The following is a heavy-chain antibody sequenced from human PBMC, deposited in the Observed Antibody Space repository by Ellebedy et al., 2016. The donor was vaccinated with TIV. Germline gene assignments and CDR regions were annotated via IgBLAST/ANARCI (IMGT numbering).Heavy chain of an antibody. V-gene: IGHV4-39*07. CDR2: IYYSGSA. CDR1: GGSISNSAYY. CDR3: ARDPALPRGRFDT. J-gene: IGHJ5*02. Sequence: MPSETLSLTCTVSGGSISNSAYYWNWIRPPPGKGLEWIGSIYYSGSAYYNPSLKSRVTVSVDTSKHQFSLNLSSVTAADTAVYYCARDPALPRGRFDTWGQGTLVTVSS.